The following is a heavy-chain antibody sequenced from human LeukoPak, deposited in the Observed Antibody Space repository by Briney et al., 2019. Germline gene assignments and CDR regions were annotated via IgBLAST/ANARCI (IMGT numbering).Heavy chain of an antibody. CDR2: ISWNSGSI. V-gene: IGHV3-9*01. CDR3: AKDIGDYVWGSYRAFDY. Sequence: GGSLRLSCAASGFTFSSYWMHWVRQAPGKGLEWVSGISWNSGSIGYADSVKGRFTISRDNAKNSLYLQMNSLRAEDTALYYCAKDIGDYVWGSYRAFDYWGQGTLVTVSS. D-gene: IGHD3-16*02. CDR1: GFTFSSYW. J-gene: IGHJ4*02.